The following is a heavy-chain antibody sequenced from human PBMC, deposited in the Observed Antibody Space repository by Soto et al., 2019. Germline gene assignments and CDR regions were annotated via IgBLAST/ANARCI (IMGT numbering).Heavy chain of an antibody. CDR3: ARDSSVDRWGIRYYFDY. CDR1: GFTFSSYS. Sequence: EVQLVESGGGLVKPGGSLRLSCAASGFTFSSYSMNWVRQAPGKGLEWVSSISSSSSYIYYADSVKGRFTISRDNAKNXQYLQMNSLRAEDTAVYYCARDSSVDRWGIRYYFDYWGQGTLVTVSS. J-gene: IGHJ4*02. V-gene: IGHV3-21*01. CDR2: ISSSSSYI. D-gene: IGHD3-16*01.